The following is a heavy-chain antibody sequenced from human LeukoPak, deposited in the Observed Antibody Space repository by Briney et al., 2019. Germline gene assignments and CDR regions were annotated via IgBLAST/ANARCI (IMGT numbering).Heavy chain of an antibody. Sequence: SETLSLTCTVSGGSISSYYWSWIRQPAGEGLEWIGRLHTSGSTHYNPSLKSRVTMSVDTSKNQFSLKLSSVTAADTAVYYCARVHFTPLRYFDWLPRYRGLFDYWGQGTLVTVSS. CDR1: GGSISSYY. CDR2: LHTSGST. V-gene: IGHV4-4*07. D-gene: IGHD3-9*01. J-gene: IGHJ4*02. CDR3: ARVHFTPLRYFDWLPRYRGLFDY.